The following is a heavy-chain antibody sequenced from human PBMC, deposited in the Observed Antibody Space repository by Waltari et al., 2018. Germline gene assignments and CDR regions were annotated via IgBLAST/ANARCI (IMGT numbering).Heavy chain of an antibody. CDR1: GSTFTSYA. CDR2: INAGNGNT. CDR3: ARAAGYSSLPYNWFDP. D-gene: IGHD6-13*01. Sequence: QVQLVQSGAEVKKPGASVKVSCKASGSTFTSYAMHWVRQAPGQRLEWMGWINAGNGNTKYSQEFQGRVTITRDTSASTAYMELSSLRSEDTAVYYCARAAGYSSLPYNWFDPWGQGTLVTVSS. V-gene: IGHV1-3*01. J-gene: IGHJ5*02.